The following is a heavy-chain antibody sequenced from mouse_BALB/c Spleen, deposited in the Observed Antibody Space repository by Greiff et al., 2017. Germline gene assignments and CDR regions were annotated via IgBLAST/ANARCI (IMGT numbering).Heavy chain of an antibody. J-gene: IGHJ3*01. CDR2: INPSTGYT. CDR3: ARGKWAPFAY. V-gene: IGHV1-7*01. CDR1: GYTFTSYW. Sequence: VQLVESGAELAKPGASVKMSCKASGYTFTSYWMHWVKQRPGQGLEWIGYINPSTGYTEYNQKFKDKATLTADKSSSTAYMQLSSLTSEDSAVYYCARGKWAPFAYWGQGTLVTVSA. D-gene: IGHD1-3*01.